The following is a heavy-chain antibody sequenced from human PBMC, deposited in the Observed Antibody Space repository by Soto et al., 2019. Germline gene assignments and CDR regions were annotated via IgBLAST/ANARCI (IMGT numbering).Heavy chain of an antibody. CDR1: GFTFSSYG. V-gene: IGHV3-33*01. J-gene: IGHJ5*01. CDR3: ARDQCFCCTGWFENWFDT. D-gene: IGHD2-2*01. CDR2: IWYDGSNK. Sequence: GGSLRLSCAASGFTFSSYGMHWVRQAPGKGLEWVAVIWYDGSNKYYADSVKGRFTISRDNSKNTLYLQMNSLRAEDTAVYYCARDQCFCCTGWFENWFDTWGQGTLVTVSS.